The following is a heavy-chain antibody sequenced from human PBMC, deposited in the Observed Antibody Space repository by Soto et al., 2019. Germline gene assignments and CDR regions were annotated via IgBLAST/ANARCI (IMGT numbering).Heavy chain of an antibody. CDR1: GGTFNNYA. Sequence: ASVKVSCKASGGTFNNYAVAWVRQAPGQGLEWVGGVVPIFGSPIYAQKLQGRVTIIADVSTNTVYMDLSSLTSEDTAVYFCARTFHYHDTSVYYGAYHYYGMDLWGPGTQVTVSS. CDR2: VVPIFGSP. V-gene: IGHV1-69*13. J-gene: IGHJ6*02. D-gene: IGHD3-22*01. CDR3: ARTFHYHDTSVYYGAYHYYGMDL.